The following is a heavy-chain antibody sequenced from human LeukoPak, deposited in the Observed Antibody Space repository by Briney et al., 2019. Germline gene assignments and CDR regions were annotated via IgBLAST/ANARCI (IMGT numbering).Heavy chain of an antibody. Sequence: PSETLSLTCTVSGGSISSYYWSWIRQPPGKGLEWIGYIYYSGSTNYNPSLKSRVTISVDTSKNQFSLKLSSVTAADTAVYYCARVSSYYDSSGYYYEGVYYFDYWGQGTLVTVSS. CDR2: IYYSGST. V-gene: IGHV4-59*01. D-gene: IGHD3-22*01. CDR3: ARVSSYYDSSGYYYEGVYYFDY. J-gene: IGHJ4*02. CDR1: GGSISSYY.